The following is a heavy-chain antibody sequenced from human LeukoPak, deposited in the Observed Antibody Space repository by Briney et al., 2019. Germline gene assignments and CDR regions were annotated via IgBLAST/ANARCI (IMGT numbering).Heavy chain of an antibody. CDR1: GGSISSGSYY. Sequence: PSETLSLTCTVSGGSISSGSYYWSWIRQPAGKGLEWIGRVYTSGSTNYNPSLKSRVTISVDTSKNQFSLKLSSVTAADTAVYYCARARYVANWFDPWGQGTLVTVSS. D-gene: IGHD3-16*01. CDR3: ARARYVANWFDP. V-gene: IGHV4-61*02. CDR2: VYTSGST. J-gene: IGHJ5*02.